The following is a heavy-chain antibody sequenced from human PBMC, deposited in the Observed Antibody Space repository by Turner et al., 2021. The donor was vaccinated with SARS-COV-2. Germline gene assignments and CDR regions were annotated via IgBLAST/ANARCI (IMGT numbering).Heavy chain of an antibody. CDR2: IYYSGST. CDR3: ARLNYDFWSGYYTGWFDP. Sequence: QVQLLESGPGLVKPSETLSLTCTVSVGSISRYYWSWIRQPPGKGLEWIGYIYYSGSTNYNPSLKSRVTMSVDTSKNQFSLKLSSVTAADTAVYYCARLNYDFWSGYYTGWFDPWGQGTLVIVSS. V-gene: IGHV4-59*08. CDR1: VGSISRYY. D-gene: IGHD3-3*01. J-gene: IGHJ5*02.